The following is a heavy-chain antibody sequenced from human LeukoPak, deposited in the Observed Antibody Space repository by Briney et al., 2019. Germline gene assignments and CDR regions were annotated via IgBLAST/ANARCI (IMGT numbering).Heavy chain of an antibody. D-gene: IGHD2-21*02. CDR2: ISWDGGST. CDR1: GFTFDDYA. CDR3: AKEADLRPSSLFFDY. V-gene: IGHV3-43D*03. Sequence: GGSLRLSCAASGFTFDDYAMHWVRQAPGKGLEWVSLISWDGGSTYYADSVKGRFTISRDNSKNSLYLQMNSLRAEDTALYYCAKEADLRPSSLFFDYWGQGTLVTVSS. J-gene: IGHJ4*02.